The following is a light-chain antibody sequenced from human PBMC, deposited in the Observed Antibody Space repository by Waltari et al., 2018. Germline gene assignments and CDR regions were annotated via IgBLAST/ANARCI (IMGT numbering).Light chain of an antibody. Sequence: QPALTPPRSVSGSPGQSVTISCTGTSRAVGGHNYVYWYQQRPGKAPKVMIYDVNKGPSGVPDRFSGSKSGNTASLTISGLQAEDEADYYCCSYAGSYTWVFGGGTKLTVL. CDR3: CSYAGSYTWV. CDR2: DVN. J-gene: IGLJ3*02. V-gene: IGLV2-11*01. CDR1: SRAVGGHNY.